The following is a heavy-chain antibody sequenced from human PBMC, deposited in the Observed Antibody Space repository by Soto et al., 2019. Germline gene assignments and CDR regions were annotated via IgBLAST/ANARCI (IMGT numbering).Heavy chain of an antibody. V-gene: IGHV1-2*04. CDR3: ARAEYSSDNFAS. J-gene: IGHJ4*02. CDR1: GYTFTGYY. Sequence: ASVKVSCKASGYTFTGYYMHWVRQAPGQGLEWMGWINPNSGGTNYAQKFQGWVTMTRDTSISTAYMELSRLRSDDTAVYSCARAEYSSDNFASWGQGTLITVSS. CDR2: INPNSGGT. D-gene: IGHD6-19*01.